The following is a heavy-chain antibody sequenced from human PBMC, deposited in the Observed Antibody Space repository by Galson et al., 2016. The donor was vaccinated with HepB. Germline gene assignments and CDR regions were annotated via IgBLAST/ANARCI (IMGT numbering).Heavy chain of an antibody. D-gene: IGHD3-22*01. CDR2: INAGNGKT. V-gene: IGHV1-3*01. CDR1: GYTFRNYA. J-gene: IGHJ6*02. CDR3: ARATRYYDSSGYPSVGMDV. Sequence: SVKVSCKASGYTFRNYAMHWVRQAPGQRLEWMAWINAGNGKTKSSERFQGRVTITRDTSASTAYMELISLRSEDTAVYYCARATRYYDSSGYPSVGMDVWGQGTTATVSS.